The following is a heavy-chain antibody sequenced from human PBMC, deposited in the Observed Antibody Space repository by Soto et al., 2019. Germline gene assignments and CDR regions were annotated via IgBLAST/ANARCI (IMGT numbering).Heavy chain of an antibody. V-gene: IGHV3-21*01. Sequence: AGGSLRLSCFASRFTFTSYTLNWVRQAPGKGLEWVSSISSSGNYIYYADSLKGRFTVSRDNAKNSLYLQMNSLRAEDTAVYYCASGDYLDDWGQGTLVTVSS. CDR3: ASGDYLDD. J-gene: IGHJ4*02. CDR2: ISSSGNYI. D-gene: IGHD4-17*01. CDR1: RFTFTSYT.